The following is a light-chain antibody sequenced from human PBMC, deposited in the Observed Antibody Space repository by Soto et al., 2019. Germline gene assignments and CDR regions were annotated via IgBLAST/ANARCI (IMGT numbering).Light chain of an antibody. Sequence: EFVLTQSPGTLSLSPRERATLSCMASQSVSSSYLAWYQQKPGQAPRLLIYGASTRATGIPARFSGSGSGTEFTLTISSLQSEDFAVYYCQQYNNWPRTFGQGSKVDTK. V-gene: IGKV3-15*01. J-gene: IGKJ1*01. CDR3: QQYNNWPRT. CDR2: GAS. CDR1: QSVSSSY.